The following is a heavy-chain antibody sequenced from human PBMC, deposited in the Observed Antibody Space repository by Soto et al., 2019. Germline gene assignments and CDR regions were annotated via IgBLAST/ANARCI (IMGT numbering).Heavy chain of an antibody. Sequence: QVQLQQWGAGLLKPSETLSLTCAVYGGSFSGYYWSWIRQPPGKGLEWIGEINHSGSTNYNPSLKSRVTISVDTSKNQFSLKLSSVTAADTAVYYCAREWNVITMVRGVHEKNPDYWGQGTLVTVSS. CDR3: AREWNVITMVRGVHEKNPDY. CDR2: INHSGST. D-gene: IGHD3-10*01. V-gene: IGHV4-34*01. J-gene: IGHJ4*02. CDR1: GGSFSGYY.